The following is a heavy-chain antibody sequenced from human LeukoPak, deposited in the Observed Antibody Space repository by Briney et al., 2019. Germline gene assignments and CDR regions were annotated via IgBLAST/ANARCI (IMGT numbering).Heavy chain of an antibody. CDR3: AKEVSNDILTPFDS. V-gene: IGHV3-9*01. CDR1: GFTFDDYA. CDR2: ISWNSGSI. D-gene: IGHD3-9*01. Sequence: PGRSLRLSCAASGFTFDDYAMHWVRQAPGKGLEWVSGISWNSGSIGYADSVKGRFTISRDNSKGTLYLQMNSLRAEDTAVYFCAKEVSNDILTPFDSWGQGTLVTVSS. J-gene: IGHJ4*02.